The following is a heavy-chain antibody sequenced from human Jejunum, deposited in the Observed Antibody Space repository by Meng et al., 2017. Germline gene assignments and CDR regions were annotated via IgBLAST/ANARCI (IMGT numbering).Heavy chain of an antibody. CDR1: GYSISSGYY. CDR2: IYHSGIT. D-gene: IGHD5-24*01. J-gene: IGHJ5*02. CDR3: ARGSAYNKAGIDP. Sequence: SETLSLTCAVSGYSISSGYYWGWIRQPPGKGLAWVGSIYHSGITYYNPSLKSRVSLSVDTSKNQFSLKVTSVTAADTAVYFCARGSAYNKAGIDPWGQGTLVTVSS. V-gene: IGHV4-38-2*01.